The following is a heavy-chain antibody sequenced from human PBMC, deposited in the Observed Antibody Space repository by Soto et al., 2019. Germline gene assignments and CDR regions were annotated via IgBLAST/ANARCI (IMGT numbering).Heavy chain of an antibody. CDR3: ARLLIYCSSTSCLYYFDY. V-gene: IGHV4-59*08. D-gene: IGHD2-2*01. Sequence: SETLSLTCTVSVGSISSYYRSWIRQPPGKGLEWIGYIYYSGSTNYNPSLKSRVTISVDTSKNQFSLKLSSVTAADTAVYYCARLLIYCSSTSCLYYFDYWGQGTLVTVSS. J-gene: IGHJ4*02. CDR1: VGSISSYY. CDR2: IYYSGST.